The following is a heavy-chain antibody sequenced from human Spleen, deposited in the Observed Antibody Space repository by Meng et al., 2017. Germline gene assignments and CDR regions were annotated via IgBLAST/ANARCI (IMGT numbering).Heavy chain of an antibody. J-gene: IGHJ4*02. V-gene: IGHV6-1*01. CDR1: GDSVSSNSTA. CDR2: TYYRSKWFN. Sequence: QVHRHQPGPGLVKPPQTLALTGAISGDSVSSNSTAWNWIRQSPSRGLEWLGRTYYRSKWFNDYALSVKSRITINSDTSNNQFSLQLNSVTPEDTAVYYCAREHSGGWDSWGQGTLVTVSS. D-gene: IGHD6-19*01. CDR3: AREHSGGWDS.